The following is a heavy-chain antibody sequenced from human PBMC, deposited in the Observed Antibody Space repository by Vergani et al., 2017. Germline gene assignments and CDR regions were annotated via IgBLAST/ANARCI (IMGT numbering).Heavy chain of an antibody. V-gene: IGHV3-21*01. D-gene: IGHD2-15*01. CDR1: GFTFSHYS. Sequence: EVQLLESGGNLVQPGGSLRLSCAASGFTFSHYSMNWVRPAPGKGLEWVSSISGNNDDVYYADSVKGRFTISRDNAKNSLYLDMSSRRAEDTAVYYCAKERIVVVPAPYYFDYWGGGALVTVSS. CDR2: ISGNNDDV. J-gene: IGHJ4*02. CDR3: AKERIVVVPAPYYFDY.